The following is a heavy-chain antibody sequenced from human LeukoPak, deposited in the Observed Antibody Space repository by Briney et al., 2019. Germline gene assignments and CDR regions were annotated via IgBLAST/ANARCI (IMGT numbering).Heavy chain of an antibody. CDR3: VREASGGTKGVSGTFDI. Sequence: PGGSLRLSCTASGFTFSDYYMSWIRQSPGKGLEWLSEISSSGVTVKYADSMKGRLTISRDNAKNALYLQMSSLRDEDTAVYNCVREASGGTKGVSGTFDIWGQGTMVTVSS. V-gene: IGHV3-11*04. D-gene: IGHD6-13*01. CDR1: GFTFSDYY. CDR2: ISSSGVTV. J-gene: IGHJ3*02.